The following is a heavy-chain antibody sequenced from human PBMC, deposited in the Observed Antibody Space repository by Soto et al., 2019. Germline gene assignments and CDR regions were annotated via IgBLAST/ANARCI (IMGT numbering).Heavy chain of an antibody. CDR2: ISSSSSYI. CDR1: GFTFSSYS. J-gene: IGHJ6*02. D-gene: IGHD4-17*01. CDR3: ARVETGDYSYYYYGMDV. V-gene: IGHV3-21*01. Sequence: EVQLVESGGGLVKPGGSLRLSCAASGFTFSSYSMNWVRQAPGKGLEWVSSISSSSSYIYYADSVKGRFTISRDNAKNYLYLQMNSLRAEETAVYYCARVETGDYSYYYYGMDVWGQGTTVTVSS.